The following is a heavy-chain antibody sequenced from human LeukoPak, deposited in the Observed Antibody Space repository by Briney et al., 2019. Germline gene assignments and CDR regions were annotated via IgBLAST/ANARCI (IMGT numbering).Heavy chain of an antibody. Sequence: ASVKVSCKASGYTFTGYYMHWVRQAPGQGLVWMGWINPNSGGTNYAQKFQGGVTMTRDTSISTAYMELSRLRSDDTAVYYCARDYCSSTSCSADAFDIWGQGTMVTVSS. J-gene: IGHJ3*02. D-gene: IGHD2-2*01. CDR1: GYTFTGYY. CDR2: INPNSGGT. CDR3: ARDYCSSTSCSADAFDI. V-gene: IGHV1-2*02.